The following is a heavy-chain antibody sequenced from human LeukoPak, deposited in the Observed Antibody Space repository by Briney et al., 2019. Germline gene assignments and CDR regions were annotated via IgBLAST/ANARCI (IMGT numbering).Heavy chain of an antibody. D-gene: IGHD6-19*01. CDR2: ISSSGSTI. Sequence: PGGSLRLSCAASGFTFSTCEMNWVRQAPGKGLEWISDISSSGSTIYYADSVKGRFTISRDNAKNSLYLQMNSLRAEDTAVYYCARLTCDSGCHVDYWGQGTLVTVSS. V-gene: IGHV3-48*03. CDR1: GFTFSTCE. J-gene: IGHJ4*02. CDR3: ARLTCDSGCHVDY.